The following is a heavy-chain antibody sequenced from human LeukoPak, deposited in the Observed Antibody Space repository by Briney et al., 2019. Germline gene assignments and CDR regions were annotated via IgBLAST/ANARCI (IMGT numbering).Heavy chain of an antibody. Sequence: GGSLRLSCAASGFTFSSYAMSWVRQAPGKGLEWVSAISGSGGSTYYADSVKGRSTISRDNSKNTLYLQMNSLRAEDTAVYYCAKDRGYMDSRLGFDYWGQGTMVTVSS. V-gene: IGHV3-23*01. CDR3: AKDRGYMDSRLGFDY. CDR1: GFTFSSYA. CDR2: ISGSGGST. J-gene: IGHJ4*02. D-gene: IGHD3-10*01.